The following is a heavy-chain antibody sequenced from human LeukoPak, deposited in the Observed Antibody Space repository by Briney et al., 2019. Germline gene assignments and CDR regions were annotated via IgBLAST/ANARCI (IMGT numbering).Heavy chain of an antibody. CDR1: GFTFSSYE. CDR2: ISSSGSTI. V-gene: IGHV3-48*03. J-gene: IGHJ5*02. D-gene: IGHD3-9*01. Sequence: GGSLRLSCAASGFTFSSYEMNWVRQAPGKGLEWVSYISSSGSTIYYADSVKGRFTISRDNAKNSLYLQMNSLRAEDTAVYYCARDRLTGYSNWFDPWGQGILVTVSS. CDR3: ARDRLTGYSNWFDP.